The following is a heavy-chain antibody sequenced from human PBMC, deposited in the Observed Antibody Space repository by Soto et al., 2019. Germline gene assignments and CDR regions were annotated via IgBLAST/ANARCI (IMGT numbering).Heavy chain of an antibody. CDR2: ISYDGSNK. CDR1: GFTFSSYA. Sequence: QVQLVESGGGVVQPGRSLRLSCAASGFTFSSYAMHWVRQAPGKGREWVAVISYDGSNKYYADSVKGRFTISRDNSKNTLYLQMNSLRAEDTAVYYCARDSYPPLYNWTPDYWGQGTLVTVSS. D-gene: IGHD1-1*01. J-gene: IGHJ4*02. CDR3: ARDSYPPLYNWTPDY. V-gene: IGHV3-30-3*01.